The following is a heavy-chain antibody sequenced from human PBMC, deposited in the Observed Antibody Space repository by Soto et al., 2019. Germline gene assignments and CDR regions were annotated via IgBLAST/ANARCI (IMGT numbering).Heavy chain of an antibody. CDR1: GGSISSYY. CDR3: ARVFSGYDILTGLRGAGNRFDP. V-gene: IGHV4-59*01. Sequence: SETLSLTCTVSGGSISSYYWSWIRQPPGKGLEWIGYIYYSGSTNYNPSLKSRVTISVDTSKNQFSLKLSSVTAADTAVYYCARVFSGYDILTGLRGAGNRFDPWGQGTLVTVSS. J-gene: IGHJ5*02. D-gene: IGHD3-9*01. CDR2: IYYSGST.